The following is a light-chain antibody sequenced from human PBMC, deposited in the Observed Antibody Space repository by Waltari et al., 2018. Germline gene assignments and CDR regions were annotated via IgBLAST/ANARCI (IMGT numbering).Light chain of an antibody. CDR3: SSYTSSSTLVV. Sequence: QPALTQPAPVSGPPGQSFPISCTATSTHVGGFHHVPWYQQRPGKAPKRMFYDVSNRHSGVSNRFSGSKSGNTASLTIFGLQAEDEAYYYCSSYTSSSTLVVFGGGTKLTVL. CDR1: STHVGGFHH. J-gene: IGLJ2*01. CDR2: DVS. V-gene: IGLV2-14*03.